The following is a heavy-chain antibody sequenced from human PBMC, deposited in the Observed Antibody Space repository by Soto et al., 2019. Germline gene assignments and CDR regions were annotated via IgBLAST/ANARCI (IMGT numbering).Heavy chain of an antibody. CDR3: ARGGAGYSSGWYYFDY. D-gene: IGHD6-19*01. Sequence: GASVKVSCKASGYTFTDYYMYWVLQAPGQGLEWMAWINPNSGGTNYTQKFQGRVTLTRDTSISTAYMELSRLRSDDTAVYYCARGGAGYSSGWYYFDYWGQGTLVTVSS. V-gene: IGHV1-2*02. CDR2: INPNSGGT. J-gene: IGHJ4*02. CDR1: GYTFTDYY.